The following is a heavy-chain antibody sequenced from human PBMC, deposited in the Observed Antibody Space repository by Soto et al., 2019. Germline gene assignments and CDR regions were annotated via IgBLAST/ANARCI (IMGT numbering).Heavy chain of an antibody. CDR1: GGSISSYY. D-gene: IGHD2-2*01. J-gene: IGHJ6*02. CDR3: AGGMGGYAGDIVVVPAATLGIYGMDV. V-gene: IGHV4-59*01. Sequence: PSETLSLTCTVSGGSISSYYWSWIRQPPGKGLEWIGYIYYSGSTNYNPSLKSRVTISVDTSKNQFSLNLSSVTAADTAVYYCAGGMGGYAGDIVVVPAATLGIYGMDVWDQGTMVTVSS. CDR2: IYYSGST.